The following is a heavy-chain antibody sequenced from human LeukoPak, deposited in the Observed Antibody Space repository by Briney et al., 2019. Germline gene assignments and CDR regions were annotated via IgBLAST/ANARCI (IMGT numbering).Heavy chain of an antibody. Sequence: GESLKISCKGSGYIFTNYWIGWVRQMPGKGMEWMGMIYPGDSDTIYSPSFQGQVTISADKSITTAHLQWSSLKPSDTAMYYCARLGAIVVPDAMPDWYCDLWGRGTLVTVSS. CDR2: IYPGDSDT. CDR1: GYIFTNYW. V-gene: IGHV5-51*01. D-gene: IGHD2-2*01. CDR3: ARLGAIVVPDAMPDWYCDL. J-gene: IGHJ2*01.